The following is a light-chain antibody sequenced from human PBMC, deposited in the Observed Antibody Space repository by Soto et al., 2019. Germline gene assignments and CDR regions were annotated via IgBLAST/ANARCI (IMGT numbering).Light chain of an antibody. J-gene: IGLJ3*02. CDR2: EGS. CDR1: SSDVGSSNL. CDR3: CSYAGSSTGV. Sequence: QSALTQPASVSGSPGQSITISCTGTSSDVGSSNLVSWYQQHPGKAPKLMIYEGSKRPSGVSDRFSGSKTGNTASLTISGLQAEDEGDYYCCSYAGSSTGVFGGGTKLTLL. V-gene: IGLV2-23*01.